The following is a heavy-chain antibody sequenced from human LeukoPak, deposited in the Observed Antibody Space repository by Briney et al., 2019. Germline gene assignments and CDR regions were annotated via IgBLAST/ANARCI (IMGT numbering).Heavy chain of an antibody. D-gene: IGHD3-10*01. CDR2: IRSKAYGGTT. Sequence: SGGSLRLSCAASGFTFSSYGMHWVRQAPGKGLEWVGFIRSKAYGGTTEYAASVKGRFTISRDDSKSIAYLQMNSLETEDTAVYYCTRVDGSGSWAFFDYWGQGTLVTVSS. J-gene: IGHJ4*02. V-gene: IGHV3-49*04. CDR1: GFTFSSYG. CDR3: TRVDGSGSWAFFDY.